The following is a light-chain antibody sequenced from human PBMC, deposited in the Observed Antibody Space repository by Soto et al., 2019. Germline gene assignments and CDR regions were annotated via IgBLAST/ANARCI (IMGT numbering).Light chain of an antibody. J-gene: IGLJ3*02. V-gene: IGLV2-23*01. CDR2: ENT. Sequence: QSALTQAASVSGSPGQAITISCTRRSSDMPVSWFQHHPGKAPKLIIYENTGRPSGVSSRFSGSRSGDTASLTITGLQAEDEADYYCCSDAGLMFGGGTKVTV. CDR1: SSDMP. CDR3: CSDAGLM.